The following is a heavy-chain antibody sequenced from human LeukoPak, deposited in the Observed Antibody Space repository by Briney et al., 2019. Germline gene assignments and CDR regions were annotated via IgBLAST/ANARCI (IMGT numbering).Heavy chain of an antibody. Sequence: SGTPSPTCTVSGGAISSYYWGWIRQPPGKGPGWVGDIYYSGSTNYNPSLKSRVTISVDTSKNQFSLKLSSVTAADTAVYYCARVDSNYGSRYYYYYMDVWGKGTTVTVSS. CDR1: GGAISSYY. D-gene: IGHD4-11*01. CDR2: IYYSGST. V-gene: IGHV4-59*01. CDR3: ARVDSNYGSRYYYYYMDV. J-gene: IGHJ6*03.